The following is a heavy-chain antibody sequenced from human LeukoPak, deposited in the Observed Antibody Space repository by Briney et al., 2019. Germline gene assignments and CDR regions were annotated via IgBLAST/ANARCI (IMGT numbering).Heavy chain of an antibody. D-gene: IGHD2-2*01. V-gene: IGHV1-18*04. Sequence: ASVKVSCKDSGDSFTSNGISWVRQAPGQGLEWMGWITVYNGNTNYAQKFQGRVTMTTDTSTSTAYMELSSLRSEDTAVYYCARDRRDCSSTSCYPDYYYYYLDVWGKGTTVTVSS. CDR3: ARDRRDCSSTSCYPDYYYYYLDV. J-gene: IGHJ6*03. CDR2: ITVYNGNT. CDR1: GDSFTSNG.